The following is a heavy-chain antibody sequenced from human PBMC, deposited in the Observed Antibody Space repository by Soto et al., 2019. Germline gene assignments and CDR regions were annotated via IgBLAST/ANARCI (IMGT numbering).Heavy chain of an antibody. CDR3: ASSYGSGYRAFDY. D-gene: IGHD3-10*01. CDR2: IKPILSMS. J-gene: IGHJ4*02. Sequence: QVQLVQSGAEVKRPGSSVKVSCKASGDTFTFYSINWVRQAPGLGLEWMGRIKPILSMSNYAQRFQGRVPMTADKSTSTAYMELSSLRSEDTAIYYCASSYGSGYRAFDYWGQGALVTVSS. V-gene: IGHV1-69*02. CDR1: GDTFTFYS.